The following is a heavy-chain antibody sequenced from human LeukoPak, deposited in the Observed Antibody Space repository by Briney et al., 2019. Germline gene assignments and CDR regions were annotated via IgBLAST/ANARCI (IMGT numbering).Heavy chain of an antibody. CDR1: GGSISSSSYY. CDR3: ARQVSDYFYYYIDV. J-gene: IGHJ6*03. V-gene: IGHV4-39*01. CDR2: IYYSGTT. Sequence: SEALSLTCSVSGGSISSSSYYWNWIRQPPGKGLEWVGSIYYSGTTYYNSSLKSRVTISEDTSKNRFSLMLTSVTAADTAVYYCARQVSDYFYYYIDVWGEGTTVIVSS.